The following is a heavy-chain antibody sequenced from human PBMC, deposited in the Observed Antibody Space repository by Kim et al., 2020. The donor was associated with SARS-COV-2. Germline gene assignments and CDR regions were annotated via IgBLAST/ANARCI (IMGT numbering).Heavy chain of an antibody. D-gene: IGHD6-6*01. CDR1: GGSICSGGKF. Sequence: SDTLSLTCRVSGGSICSGGKFLTWIRQHPAKGLEWIGYISYSGNSHYSPSLRSRVSISLKTSANQFSLELTSVTAADTAVYDGARHARLGYWGQGILVT. CDR3: ARHARLGY. CDR2: ISYSGNS. V-gene: IGHV4-31*03. J-gene: IGHJ4*02.